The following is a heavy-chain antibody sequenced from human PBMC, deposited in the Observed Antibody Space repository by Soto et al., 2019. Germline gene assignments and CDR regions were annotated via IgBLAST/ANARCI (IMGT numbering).Heavy chain of an antibody. Sequence: GGSLRLSCAASGFTFSSYAMSWVRQAPGKGLEWVSAISGSGGSTYYADSVKGRFTISRDNSKNTLYLQMNSLRAEDTAVYYCAKDDRSTRGIVVVITTSPFDYWGQGTLVTVS. CDR3: AKDDRSTRGIVVVITTSPFDY. D-gene: IGHD3-22*01. V-gene: IGHV3-23*01. CDR2: ISGSGGST. J-gene: IGHJ4*02. CDR1: GFTFSSYA.